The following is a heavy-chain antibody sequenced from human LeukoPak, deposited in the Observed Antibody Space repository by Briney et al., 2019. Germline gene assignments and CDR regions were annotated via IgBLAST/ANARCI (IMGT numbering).Heavy chain of an antibody. CDR2: IYTSGST. Sequence: SETLYLTCTVSGGSISSGSYCWSWIRQPAGTGLEGIGRIYTSGSTNYNPSLKSRVTISVDTSKNQFSLKLSSVTAADTAVYYCARGYSSSWASGYWGQGTLVTVSS. CDR3: ARGYSSSWASGY. V-gene: IGHV4-61*02. CDR1: GGSISSGSYC. J-gene: IGHJ4*02. D-gene: IGHD6-13*01.